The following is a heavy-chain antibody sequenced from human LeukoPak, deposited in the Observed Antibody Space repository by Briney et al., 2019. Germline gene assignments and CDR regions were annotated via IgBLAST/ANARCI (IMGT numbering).Heavy chain of an antibody. CDR2: IYTSGST. D-gene: IGHD4-17*01. V-gene: IGHV4-4*07. Sequence: SETLSLTCTVSGGSISSYYWSWIRQPAGKGLEWIGRIYTSGSTNYNPSLESRVTISVDTSKNQFSLKLSSVTAADTAVYYCASSMTTVTPFDYWGQGTPVTVSS. CDR3: ASSMTTVTPFDY. J-gene: IGHJ4*02. CDR1: GGSISSYY.